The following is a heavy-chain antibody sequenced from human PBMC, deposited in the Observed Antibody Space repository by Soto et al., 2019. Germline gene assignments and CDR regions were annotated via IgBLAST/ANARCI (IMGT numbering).Heavy chain of an antibody. J-gene: IGHJ3*02. D-gene: IGHD3-16*02. Sequence: KRSETLSLTCAGYGGFFSGYYWSWIRQPPGKGLEWIGEINHSGSTNYNPSLKSRVTISVDTSKNQFSLKLSSVTAADTAVYYCARGWHYDYVWGSYRQALDIWGQGTMVP. CDR1: GGFFSGYY. CDR2: INHSGST. V-gene: IGHV4-34*01. CDR3: ARGWHYDYVWGSYRQALDI.